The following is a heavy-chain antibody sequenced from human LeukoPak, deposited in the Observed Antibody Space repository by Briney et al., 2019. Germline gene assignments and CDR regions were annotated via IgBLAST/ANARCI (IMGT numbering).Heavy chain of an antibody. Sequence: GGSLRLSCAASGFTFSSYEMNWVRQAPGKGLERVSYISSSGSTIYYADSVKGRFTISRDNAKNSLYLQMNSLRAEDTAVYYCARLEVITSIDYWGQGTLVTVSS. D-gene: IGHD3-22*01. J-gene: IGHJ4*02. V-gene: IGHV3-48*03. CDR1: GFTFSSYE. CDR2: ISSSGSTI. CDR3: ARLEVITSIDY.